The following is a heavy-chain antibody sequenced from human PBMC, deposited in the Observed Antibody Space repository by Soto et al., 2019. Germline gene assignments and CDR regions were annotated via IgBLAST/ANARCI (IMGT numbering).Heavy chain of an antibody. J-gene: IGHJ4*02. D-gene: IGHD3-9*01. V-gene: IGHV3-30*18. CDR2: ISYDGSNK. Sequence: GGSLRLSCAASGFTFSSYGMHWVRQAPGKGLEWVAVISYDGSNKYYADSVKGRFTISRDNSKNTLYLQMNSLRAEDTAVYYCAKYDILPYWGQGTLVTVSS. CDR3: AKYDILPY. CDR1: GFTFSSYG.